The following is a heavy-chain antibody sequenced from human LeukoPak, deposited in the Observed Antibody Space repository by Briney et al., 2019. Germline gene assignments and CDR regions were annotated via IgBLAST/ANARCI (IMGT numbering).Heavy chain of an antibody. CDR1: RFTFSTYW. J-gene: IGHJ4*02. CDR3: VTGVTLVRGVPYYFDY. V-gene: IGHV3-74*01. CDR2: INSDGSST. D-gene: IGHD3-10*01. Sequence: GGSLRLSCAASRFTFSTYWMHWVRQAPGKGLVWVSRINSDGSSTSYADSVKGRFTISRDNSKNTMYLQMNSLRGEDTAVYYCVTGVTLVRGVPYYFDYWGQGTLVTVSS.